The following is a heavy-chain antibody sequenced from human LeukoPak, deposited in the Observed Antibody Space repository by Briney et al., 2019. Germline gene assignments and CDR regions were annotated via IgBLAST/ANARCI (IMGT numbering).Heavy chain of an antibody. CDR1: GFTFSSYA. J-gene: IGHJ4*02. Sequence: PGGSLRLSCAASGFTFSSYAMHWVRQAPGKGLEWVAVISYDGSNKYYADSVKGRFTISRDNSKNTLYLQMNSLRAEDTAVYYCARAAAAGTGGFDYWGQGTLVTVSS. D-gene: IGHD6-13*01. CDR3: ARAAAAGTGGFDY. V-gene: IGHV3-30-3*01. CDR2: ISYDGSNK.